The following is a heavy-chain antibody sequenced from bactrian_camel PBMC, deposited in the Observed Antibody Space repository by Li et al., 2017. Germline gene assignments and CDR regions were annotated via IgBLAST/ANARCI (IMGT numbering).Heavy chain of an antibody. Sequence: QVQLVESGGTLVQPGGSLRLSSTIPFSNTYMTWVRQAPGKGLEWVSSIYTGSGSTYYADSVKGRFTISKDNAKNTLYLQMNSLKPEDTAVYYCAADRQIGSWYGNAAFGYWGQGTQVTVS. CDR3: AADRQIGSWYGNAAFGY. CDR1: PFSNTY. D-gene: IGHD6*01. CDR2: IYTGSGST. J-gene: IGHJ6*01. V-gene: IGHV3-2*01.